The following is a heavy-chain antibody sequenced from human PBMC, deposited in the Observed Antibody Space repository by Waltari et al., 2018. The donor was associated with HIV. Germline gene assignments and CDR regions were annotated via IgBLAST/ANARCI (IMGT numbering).Heavy chain of an antibody. Sequence: QVQLVQSGAEVKKPGASVKVSCKASGYTFINYAIHWVRQAHGQGLEWMGWVDGGHGNTKYSQKFQDRVTITRDTSASTAYMELSSLTSEDTAVYFCARGPSEKSIYWGQGTLVTVSS. J-gene: IGHJ4*02. CDR2: VDGGHGNT. CDR1: GYTFINYA. CDR3: ARGPSEKSIY. V-gene: IGHV1-3*01. D-gene: IGHD2-21*01.